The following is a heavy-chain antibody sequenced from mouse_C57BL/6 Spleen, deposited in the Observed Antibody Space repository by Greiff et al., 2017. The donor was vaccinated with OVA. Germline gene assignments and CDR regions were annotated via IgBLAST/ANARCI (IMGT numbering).Heavy chain of an antibody. Sequence: QVQLQQSGAELVRPGASVKLSCKASGYTFTDYYINWVKQRPGQGLEWIARIYPGSGNTYYNEKFKGKATLTAEKSSSTAYMQLSSLTSEDSAVYFCARWMVTTGFDYWGQGTTLTVSS. CDR2: IYPGSGNT. D-gene: IGHD2-2*01. V-gene: IGHV1-76*01. J-gene: IGHJ2*01. CDR1: GYTFTDYY. CDR3: ARWMVTTGFDY.